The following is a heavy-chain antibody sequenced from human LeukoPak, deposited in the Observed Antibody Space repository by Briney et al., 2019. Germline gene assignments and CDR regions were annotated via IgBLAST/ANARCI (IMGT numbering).Heavy chain of an antibody. CDR3: ARDLQYYDFWSGYSPDYYMDV. CDR2: IIAYNGNT. V-gene: IGHV1-18*01. D-gene: IGHD3-3*01. CDR1: VGTFSSYA. J-gene: IGHJ6*03. Sequence: ASVKVSFKASVGTFSSYAISWVRQAPGQGLEWMGRIIAYNGNTNNAQKLQGRVTMTTDTSTSTAYMELRSLRSDDTAVYYCARDLQYYDFWSGYSPDYYMDVWGKGTTVTVSS.